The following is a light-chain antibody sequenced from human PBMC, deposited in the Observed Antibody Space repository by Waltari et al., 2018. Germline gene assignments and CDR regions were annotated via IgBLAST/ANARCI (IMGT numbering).Light chain of an antibody. V-gene: IGKV1-5*01. J-gene: IGKJ1*01. CDR1: QSISSS. CDR2: DAS. Sequence: DTQMTQSPSTLSASVGDRVTITCRASQSISSSLAWYQQKPGRAPRLLIYDASTLESGVPLRVSGSGSGTEFTLTISKLQPDDFATYFCQHYSPYSWTFGQGTKVEIK. CDR3: QHYSPYSWT.